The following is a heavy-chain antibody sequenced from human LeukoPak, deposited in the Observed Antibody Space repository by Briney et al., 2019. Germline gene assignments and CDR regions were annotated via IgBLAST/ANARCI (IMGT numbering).Heavy chain of an antibody. J-gene: IGHJ5*02. D-gene: IGHD3-22*01. CDR1: GFTFSSYA. Sequence: GGSLRLSCAASGFTFSSYAMSWVRQAPGKGLEWVSAISGSGGSTYYADSVKGRFTISRDYSKNTLYLQMNSLRAEDTAVYYCAGRDSSGYYFGHWFDPWGQGTLVTVSS. CDR3: AGRDSSGYYFGHWFDP. CDR2: ISGSGGST. V-gene: IGHV3-23*01.